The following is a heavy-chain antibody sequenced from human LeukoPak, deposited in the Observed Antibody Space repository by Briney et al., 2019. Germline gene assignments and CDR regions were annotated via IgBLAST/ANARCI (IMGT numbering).Heavy chain of an antibody. Sequence: SETLSLTCTVSGGSISSGGYYWSWIRLHPGKGLEWIVYIYYSGSTYYNPSLKSRVTISVDTSKNQFSLKLSSVTAADTAVYYCARDANWNYGRAFDIWGQGTMVTVSS. CDR3: ARDANWNYGRAFDI. CDR1: GGSISSGGYY. V-gene: IGHV4-31*03. CDR2: IYYSGST. J-gene: IGHJ3*02. D-gene: IGHD1-7*01.